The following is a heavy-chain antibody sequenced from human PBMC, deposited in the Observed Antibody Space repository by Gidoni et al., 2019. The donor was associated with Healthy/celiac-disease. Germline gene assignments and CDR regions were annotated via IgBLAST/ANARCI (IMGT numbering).Heavy chain of an antibody. Sequence: EVQLLESGGGLVQPGGSLRLSCAASGFTFSSYAMSWVSQAPGKGLEWVSASSGSGGSTDYADSVKGRFTISRDNSKNTLYLQMNSLRAEDTAVYYCAKDRGRWELLITGAFDIWGQGTMVTVSS. J-gene: IGHJ3*02. D-gene: IGHD1-26*01. CDR2: SSGSGGST. CDR3: AKDRGRWELLITGAFDI. CDR1: GFTFSSYA. V-gene: IGHV3-23*01.